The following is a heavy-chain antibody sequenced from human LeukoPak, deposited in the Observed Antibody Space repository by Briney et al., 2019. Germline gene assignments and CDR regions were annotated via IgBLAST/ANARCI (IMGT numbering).Heavy chain of an antibody. CDR3: ARDRALYCSSTSCYYYGMDV. J-gene: IGHJ6*02. D-gene: IGHD2-2*01. V-gene: IGHV3-30-3*01. CDR1: GFTFSSYA. CDR2: ISYDGSNK. Sequence: RGSLRLSCAASGFTFSSYAMHWVRQAPGKGLEWVAVISYDGSNKYYADSVKGRFTISRDNSKNTLYLQMNSLRAEDTAVYYCARDRALYCSSTSCYYYGMDVWGQGTTVTVSS.